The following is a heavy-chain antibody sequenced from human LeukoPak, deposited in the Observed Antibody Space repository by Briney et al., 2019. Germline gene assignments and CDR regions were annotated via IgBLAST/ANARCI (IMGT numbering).Heavy chain of an antibody. V-gene: IGHV4-61*02. CDR1: GGSISTDGYY. CDR2: IYTSGST. D-gene: IGHD3-22*01. J-gene: IGHJ4*02. CDR3: ARGGGYYYDSSGYHYYFDY. Sequence: SETLSLTCTVSGGSISTDGYYWSWIRLPAGKGLEWIGRIYTSGSTNYNPSLKSRVTISVDTSKNQFSLKLSSVTAADTAVYYCARGGGYYYDSSGYHYYFDYWGQGTLVTVSS.